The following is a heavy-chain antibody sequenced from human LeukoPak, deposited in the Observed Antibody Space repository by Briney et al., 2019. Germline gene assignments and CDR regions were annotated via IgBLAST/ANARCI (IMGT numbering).Heavy chain of an antibody. J-gene: IGHJ4*02. D-gene: IGHD4-17*01. Sequence: GGSLRLSCAASGFTFDHYAMSWVRQAPGKGLEWVSTISGSGASTYYADSLRGRFTISRDNAKNTLYLQMNSLRPDDAAVYYCTRARPGDKPDFWGQGTLVTVSS. V-gene: IGHV3-23*01. CDR2: ISGSGAST. CDR3: TRARPGDKPDF. CDR1: GFTFDHYA.